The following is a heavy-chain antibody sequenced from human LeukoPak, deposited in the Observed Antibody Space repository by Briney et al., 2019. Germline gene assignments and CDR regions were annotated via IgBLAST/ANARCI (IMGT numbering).Heavy chain of an antibody. J-gene: IGHJ4*02. CDR2: ISPDGSTT. Sequence: GGSLRLSCAASGFTFSRYWMHWVRQAPGKGLMWVSRISPDGSTTLYADSVKGRFTISRDNAKNTLYLQMNGLGAEDTAVYYCTTVLSCNRYNLCDYWGQGTLVTVSS. CDR1: GFTFSRYW. D-gene: IGHD2-15*01. CDR3: TTVLSCNRYNLCDY. V-gene: IGHV3-74*03.